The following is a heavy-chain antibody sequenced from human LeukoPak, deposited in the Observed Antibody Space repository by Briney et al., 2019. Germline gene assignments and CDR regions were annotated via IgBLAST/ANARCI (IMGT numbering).Heavy chain of an antibody. Sequence: ASVNVSCKASGYTFTSYGISGVRQAPGQGLEWMGWISAYNDNTNCAQKLQGRVTMTTDTSTSTAYMELTSLRSDDTAVYYCERVSVLVFGELLLFDYWGQGTLVTVSA. CDR2: ISAYNDNT. J-gene: IGHJ4*02. D-gene: IGHD3-10*02. V-gene: IGHV1-18*04. CDR1: GYTFTSYG. CDR3: ERVSVLVFGELLLFDY.